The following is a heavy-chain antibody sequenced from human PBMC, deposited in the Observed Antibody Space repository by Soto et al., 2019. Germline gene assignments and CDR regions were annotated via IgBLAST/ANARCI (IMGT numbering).Heavy chain of an antibody. Sequence: SETLSLTRTVSGGSISSYYWSWIRQPPGKGLEWIGYIYYSGSTNYNPSLKSRVTISVDTSKNQFSLKLSSVTAADTAVYYCARAQYYGSGSFTNYYYYMDVWGKGTTVTVSS. J-gene: IGHJ6*03. V-gene: IGHV4-59*01. CDR3: ARAQYYGSGSFTNYYYYMDV. D-gene: IGHD3-10*01. CDR1: GGSISSYY. CDR2: IYYSGST.